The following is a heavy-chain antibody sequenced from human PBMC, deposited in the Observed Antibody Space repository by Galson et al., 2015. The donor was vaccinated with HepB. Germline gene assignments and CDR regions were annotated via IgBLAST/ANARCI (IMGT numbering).Heavy chain of an antibody. Sequence: SETLSLTCTVSGGSIGSYYWSWIRQPPGKGLEWIGYIYYSGSTNYNPSLKSRVTISVDTSKNQFSLKLSSVTAADTAVYYCARNPHTTTYLTAADHWGTDNWFDPWGQGTLVTVFS. CDR1: GGSIGSYY. CDR2: IYYSGST. CDR3: ARNPHTTTYLTAADHWGTDNWFDP. V-gene: IGHV4-59*01. D-gene: IGHD6-13*01. J-gene: IGHJ5*02.